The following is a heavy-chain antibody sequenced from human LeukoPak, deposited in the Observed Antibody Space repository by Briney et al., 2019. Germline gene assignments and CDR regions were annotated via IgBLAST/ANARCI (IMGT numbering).Heavy chain of an antibody. CDR2: ISGSGGST. V-gene: IGHV3-23*01. Sequence: AGGSLRLSCAASGFTFSSYAMSWVRQAPGKGLEWVSAISGSGGSTFYADSVKGRFTISRDNSKNTLYLQMNSLRAEDTAVYYCANPIRGVLNDYWGQGTLVTVSS. CDR1: GFTFSSYA. D-gene: IGHD3-10*01. J-gene: IGHJ4*02. CDR3: ANPIRGVLNDY.